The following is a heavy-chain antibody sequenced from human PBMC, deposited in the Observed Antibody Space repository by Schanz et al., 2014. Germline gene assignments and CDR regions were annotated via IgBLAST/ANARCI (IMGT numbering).Heavy chain of an antibody. CDR3: ARGLIAAAGGAFDY. D-gene: IGHD6-13*01. V-gene: IGHV3-23*04. Sequence: EVHLVESGGGLVQPGGSLRLSCAASGFNFNNFAMTWVRQAPGKGLEWVSAISGSGGSTYYADSVKGRFTISRDNSKNTLYLQMNSLRAGDAAVYYCARGLIAAAGGAFDYWGQGTLVAVSA. CDR1: GFNFNNFA. J-gene: IGHJ4*02. CDR2: ISGSGGST.